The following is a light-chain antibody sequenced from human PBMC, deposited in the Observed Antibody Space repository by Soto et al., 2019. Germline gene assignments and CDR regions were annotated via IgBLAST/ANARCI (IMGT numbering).Light chain of an antibody. CDR1: QSVSIN. CDR2: GAS. V-gene: IGKV3-15*01. CDR3: QQYGSSVT. J-gene: IGKJ5*01. Sequence: EIVMTQSPATLSVSPGERATLSCRASQSVSINLAWYQQKPGQAPRLLIYGASSRATGIPARFSGSGSGTEFTLTISSLQSEDSAVYYCQQYGSSVTFAQGTRLEIK.